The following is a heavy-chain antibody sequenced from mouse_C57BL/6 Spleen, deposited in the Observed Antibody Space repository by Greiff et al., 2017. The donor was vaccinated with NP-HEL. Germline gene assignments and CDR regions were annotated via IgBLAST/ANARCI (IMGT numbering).Heavy chain of an antibody. Sequence: VQLQQPGAELVKPGASVKLSCKASGYTFTSYWMHWVKQRPGQGLEWIGMIHPNSGSPNYTEKFKSKATLTVDKSSSTAYMQLSSLTSEDSAVYCCARSYDGYYRYWGKGTTLTVAS. V-gene: IGHV1-64*01. CDR2: IHPNSGSP. D-gene: IGHD2-3*01. J-gene: IGHJ2*01. CDR3: ARSYDGYYRY. CDR1: GYTFTSYW.